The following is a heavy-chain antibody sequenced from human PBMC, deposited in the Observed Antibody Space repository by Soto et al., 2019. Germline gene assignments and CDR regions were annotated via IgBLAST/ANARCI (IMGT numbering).Heavy chain of an antibody. J-gene: IGHJ5*02. CDR3: ARVRDWFDP. V-gene: IGHV4-34*01. D-gene: IGHD3-3*01. Sequence: XETLSLPCAVYGGSFSGYYWNWIRQPPGKGLDWIGEIDHSGYTNYNPSLKSRVTISFDTSKNQFSLRLTSVTAADTAVYYCARVRDWFDPWGQGTLVTSPQ. CDR2: IDHSGYT. CDR1: GGSFSGYY.